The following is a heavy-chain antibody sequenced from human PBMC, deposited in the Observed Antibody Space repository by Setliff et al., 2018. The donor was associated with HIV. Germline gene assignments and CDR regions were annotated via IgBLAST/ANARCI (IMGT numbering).Heavy chain of an antibody. CDR2: IIPIFGSA. Sequence: VKVSCKASGGSFSSYAISWVRQAPGQGLEWMGRIIPIFGSANYAKNFQGRVTINADKSTSTAYMELRSLRSEDTAVYYCARDPFGELAGLTLGWYFDLWGRGTLVTVSS. D-gene: IGHD3-10*01. CDR1: GGSFSSYA. V-gene: IGHV1-69*06. J-gene: IGHJ2*01. CDR3: ARDPFGELAGLTLGWYFDL.